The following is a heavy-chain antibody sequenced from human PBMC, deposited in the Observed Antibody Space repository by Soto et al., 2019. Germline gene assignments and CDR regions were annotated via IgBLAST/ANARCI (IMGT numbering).Heavy chain of an antibody. CDR3: ARSDVDTAMVIDY. CDR1: GFTFSSYG. V-gene: IGHV3-33*01. Sequence: WGSLRLSCAASGFTFSSYGMHWVRQAPGKGLEWVAVIWYDGSNKYYADSVKGRFTISRDNSKNTLYLQMNSLRAEDTAVYYCARSDVDTAMVIDYWGQGTLVTVSS. CDR2: IWYDGSNK. D-gene: IGHD5-18*01. J-gene: IGHJ4*02.